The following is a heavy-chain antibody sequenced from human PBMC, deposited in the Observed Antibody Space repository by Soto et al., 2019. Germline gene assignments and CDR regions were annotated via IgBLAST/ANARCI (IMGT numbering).Heavy chain of an antibody. CDR3: ARDARRYDILTGYYKARSGDY. D-gene: IGHD3-9*01. Sequence: PWGSLRLSGAASVFTFSSYGMHWVRQAPGKGLEWVAVIWYDGSNKYYADSVKGRFTISRDNSKNTLYLQMNSLRAEDTAVYYCARDARRYDILTGYYKARSGDYWGQGTLVTVSS. CDR1: VFTFSSYG. V-gene: IGHV3-33*01. J-gene: IGHJ4*02. CDR2: IWYDGSNK.